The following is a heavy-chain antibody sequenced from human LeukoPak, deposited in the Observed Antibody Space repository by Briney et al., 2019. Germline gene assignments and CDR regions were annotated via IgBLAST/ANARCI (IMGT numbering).Heavy chain of an antibody. CDR3: ASGVAVFPFDY. CDR1: GDSISNYY. CDR2: IYYSGST. V-gene: IGHV4-59*01. J-gene: IGHJ4*02. Sequence: SETLSLTCTVSGDSISNYYWSWIRQSPGKGLEWIGYIYYSGSTNYNPSLKSRVTISVDTSKNQFSLKLSSVTAADTAVYYCASGVAVFPFDYWGQGTLVTVSS. D-gene: IGHD3-3*01.